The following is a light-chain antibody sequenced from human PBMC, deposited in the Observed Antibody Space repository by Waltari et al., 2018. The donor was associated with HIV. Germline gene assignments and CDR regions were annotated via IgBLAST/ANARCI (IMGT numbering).Light chain of an antibody. V-gene: IGLV5-45*01. J-gene: IGLJ3*02. CDR3: MIWHTSAWV. CDR1: SGINVATKQ. CDR2: YKSDADK. Sequence: QAVLPQPPSLSASPGASASLPCTLRSGINVATKQIAWYQQQPGSPPQYLLRYKSDADKQQGSGVSSRFSGSKDASANAGILLISGLQSEDEADYYCMIWHTSAWVFGGGTKLTVL.